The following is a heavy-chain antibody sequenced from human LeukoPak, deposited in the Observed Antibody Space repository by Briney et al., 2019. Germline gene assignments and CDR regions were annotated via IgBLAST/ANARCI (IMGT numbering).Heavy chain of an antibody. V-gene: IGHV1-69*04. D-gene: IGHD3-10*01. CDR2: IIPILGIA. Sequence: SVKVSCKASGGTFSSYAISWVRQAPGQRLEWMGRIIPILGIANYAQKFRGRVTITADKSTRTAYMELSSLRSEDTAVYYCARLPHYYGSVSLRSRNNWFDPWGQGTLVTVSS. CDR1: GGTFSSYA. CDR3: ARLPHYYGSVSLRSRNNWFDP. J-gene: IGHJ5*02.